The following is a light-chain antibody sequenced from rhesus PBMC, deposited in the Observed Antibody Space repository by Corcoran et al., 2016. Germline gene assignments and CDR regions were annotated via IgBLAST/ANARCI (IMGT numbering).Light chain of an antibody. J-gene: IGKJ2*01. V-gene: IGKV3-35*02. CDR3: QKYNDWPYS. Sequence: ETVMMQSPATLSLSPGERATLSCRASQSVGSTLAWYQQKPGQAPRLLIYYSSTRASGIPDRFSATGSGTEFTLTISSLDPEDVGSYYCQKYNDWPYSFGQGTKIEIK. CDR1: QSVGST. CDR2: YSS.